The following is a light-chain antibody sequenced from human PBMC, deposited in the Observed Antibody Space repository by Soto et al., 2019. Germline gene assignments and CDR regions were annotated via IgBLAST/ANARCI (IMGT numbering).Light chain of an antibody. Sequence: ESVLTQSPGTLSLSPGERATLSCRASQSVSSSYLAWYQQKPGQAPRLLIYGASSRATGIPDRFSGSGSGTDFTLTISRLEPEDFAVYYCQQYGSSRWTFGQGTKVQIK. CDR3: QQYGSSRWT. V-gene: IGKV3-20*01. CDR1: QSVSSSY. CDR2: GAS. J-gene: IGKJ1*01.